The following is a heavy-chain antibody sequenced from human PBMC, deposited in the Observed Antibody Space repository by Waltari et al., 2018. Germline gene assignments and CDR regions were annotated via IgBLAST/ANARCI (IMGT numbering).Heavy chain of an antibody. CDR1: GYSISSGYY. CDR2: IYHSGCT. CDR3: ARENLGTVNWFDH. Sequence: QVQLQESGPGLVKPSETLSLTCAVSGYSISSGYYWGWIRQPPGKGLEWIGSIYHSGCTDYNPSHKRGVTITVDTSKNRSSQKLISVMAADTAVYYCARENLGTVNWFDHWGQGTLVTVSS. V-gene: IGHV4-38-2*01. D-gene: IGHD1-1*01. J-gene: IGHJ5*02.